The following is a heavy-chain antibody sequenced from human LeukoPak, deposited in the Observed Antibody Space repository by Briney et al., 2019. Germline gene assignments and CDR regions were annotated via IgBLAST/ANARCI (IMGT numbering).Heavy chain of an antibody. CDR2: INPNSGDT. CDR1: GYTFTGYH. Sequence: ASVKVSCKASGYTFTGYHMHWVRQAPGQGLEWMGRINPNSGDTNYAQKFQGRVTMTRNTSISTAYMELSRLRSDDTAVYYCARDYCSSTSCLFDYWGQGTLVTVSS. D-gene: IGHD2-2*01. CDR3: ARDYCSSTSCLFDY. J-gene: IGHJ4*02. V-gene: IGHV1-2*06.